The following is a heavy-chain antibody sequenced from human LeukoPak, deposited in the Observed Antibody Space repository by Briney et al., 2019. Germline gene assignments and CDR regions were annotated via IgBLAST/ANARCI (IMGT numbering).Heavy chain of an antibody. D-gene: IGHD5/OR15-5a*01. CDR2: ISYDGSDK. V-gene: IGHV3-30-3*01. Sequence: PGGSLRLSCVASGFTFSSIAIHWVRQAPGKGLEWVAVISYDGSDKYYADSVKDRFTISRDNAKNSLYLQMNSLSDEDTAVYYCARDPTQYLRYGHFDYWGQGTLVTVSS. CDR3: ARDPTQYLRYGHFDY. CDR1: GFTFSSIA. J-gene: IGHJ4*02.